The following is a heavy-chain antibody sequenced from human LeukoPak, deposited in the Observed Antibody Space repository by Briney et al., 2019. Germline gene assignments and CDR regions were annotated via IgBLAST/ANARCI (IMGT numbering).Heavy chain of an antibody. CDR3: ARDRQRDLIVFDH. J-gene: IGHJ4*02. CDR1: GFTFSSYG. V-gene: IGHV3-30*03. Sequence: GGSLRLSCAASGFTFSSYGMHWVRQAPGKGLEWVALISYDAAQKHYADSVKGRFTISRDNSKNTLFLQMDSLRGEDTAVYFCARDRQRDLIVFDHWGQGALVTVSS. D-gene: IGHD2-2*01. CDR2: ISYDAAQK.